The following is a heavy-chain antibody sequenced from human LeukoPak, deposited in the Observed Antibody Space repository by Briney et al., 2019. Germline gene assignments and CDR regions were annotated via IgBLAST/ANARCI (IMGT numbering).Heavy chain of an antibody. CDR1: GFAFNAYA. V-gene: IGHV3-30*01. J-gene: IGHJ4*02. D-gene: IGHD1-14*01. Sequence: GGSLRLSCAASGFAFNAYAMHWVRQAPGKGLEWVAVVSNDGRDKHYADSVKGRFTISRDNSENTLYLQMNTLRAEDTAVYYCARDRNSPAKYYFDYWGQGTLVTVSS. CDR2: VSNDGRDK. CDR3: ARDRNSPAKYYFDY.